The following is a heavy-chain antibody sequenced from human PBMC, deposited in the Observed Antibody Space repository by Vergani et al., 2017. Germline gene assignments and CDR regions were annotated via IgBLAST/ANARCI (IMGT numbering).Heavy chain of an antibody. Sequence: EVQLVESGGGLVQPGGSLRLSCAASGFTVSSNYMSWVRQAPGKGLEWVSVIYSGGSTYYADSVKGRFTISRDNSKNTLYLQMNSLRAEDTAVYYCARVRTPGDSRYYYYYYYMGVWGKGTTVTVSS. CDR2: IYSGGST. CDR3: ARVRTPGDSRYYYYYYYMGV. V-gene: IGHV3-66*01. J-gene: IGHJ6*03. CDR1: GFTVSSNY. D-gene: IGHD2-21*02.